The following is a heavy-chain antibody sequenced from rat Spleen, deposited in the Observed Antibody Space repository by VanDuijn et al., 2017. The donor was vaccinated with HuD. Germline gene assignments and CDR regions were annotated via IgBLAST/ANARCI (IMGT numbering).Heavy chain of an antibody. CDR1: GFIFSNYY. Sequence: EVQLVESDGGLVQPGRSLKLSCAASGFIFSNYYMAWVRQAPKKGLEWVASITTGGDNTYYRDSVKGRFTISRDNAKNTQYLQMDSLRSEDTATYYCTRGGNYALDAWGQGASVTVSS. CDR2: ITTGGDNT. CDR3: TRGGNYALDA. J-gene: IGHJ4*01. V-gene: IGHV5S13*01. D-gene: IGHD1-10*01.